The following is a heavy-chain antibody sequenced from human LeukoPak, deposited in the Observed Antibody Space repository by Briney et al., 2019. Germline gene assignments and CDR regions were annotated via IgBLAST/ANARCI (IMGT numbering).Heavy chain of an antibody. CDR2: INPNSGGT. Sequence: VASVKVSCKASGYTFTGYYMHWVRQAPGQGLEWMGWINPNSGGTNYAQKFQGRVTMTRDTSISTAYMELSRLRSDDTAVYYCAREGGSGSIAIRDAFDIWGQGTMVTVSS. J-gene: IGHJ3*02. D-gene: IGHD3-10*01. CDR1: GYTFTGYY. V-gene: IGHV1-2*02. CDR3: AREGGSGSIAIRDAFDI.